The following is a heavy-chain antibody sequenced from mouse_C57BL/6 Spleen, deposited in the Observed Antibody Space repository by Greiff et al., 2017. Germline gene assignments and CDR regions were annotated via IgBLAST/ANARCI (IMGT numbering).Heavy chain of an antibody. V-gene: IGHV1-82*01. CDR1: GYAFSSSW. CDR2: IYPGDGDT. J-gene: IGHJ4*01. CDR3: ARRGDD. Sequence: QVQLQQSGPELVKPGASVKISCKASGYAFSSSWMNWVKQRPGQGLEWIGRIYPGDGDTNYNGKFKGKATLTADKSSSTAYMQLSSLTSEDSAVXFCARRGDDWGQGTSVTVSS.